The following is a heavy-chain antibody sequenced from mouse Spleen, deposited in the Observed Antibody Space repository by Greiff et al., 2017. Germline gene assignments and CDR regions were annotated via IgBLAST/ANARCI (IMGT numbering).Heavy chain of an antibody. V-gene: IGHV5-9-1*01. CDR3: ARLITTATGAMDY. Sequence: EVNVVESGGGLVKPGGSLKLSCAASGFTFSSYAMSWVRQTPEKRLEWVATISSGGSYTYYPDSVKGRFTISRDNAKNTLYLQMSSLRSEDTAMYYCARLITTATGAMDYWGQGTSVTVSS. CDR1: GFTFSSYA. D-gene: IGHD1-2*01. CDR2: ISSGGSYT. J-gene: IGHJ4*01.